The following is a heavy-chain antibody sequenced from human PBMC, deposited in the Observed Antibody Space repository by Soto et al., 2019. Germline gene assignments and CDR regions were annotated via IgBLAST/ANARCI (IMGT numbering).Heavy chain of an antibody. V-gene: IGHV1-8*01. CDR1: GYTFTSYE. CDR3: ARGIKYGAYSRWFDP. J-gene: IGHJ5*02. D-gene: IGHD4-17*01. Sequence: QMQLVQSGAEVKKPGASVKVSCKASGYTFTSYEINWVRQATGQGLEYLGWMNPNSGKTAYVQKFQGRVTMTWDTSISTAYMELSSLRSEDTAVYFCARGIKYGAYSRWFDPWGQGTLVTVSS. CDR2: MNPNSGKT.